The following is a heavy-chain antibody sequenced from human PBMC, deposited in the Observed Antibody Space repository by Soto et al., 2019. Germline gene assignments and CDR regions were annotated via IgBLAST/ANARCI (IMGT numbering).Heavy chain of an antibody. D-gene: IGHD2-15*01. CDR1: GYTFTSYG. J-gene: IGHJ6*02. Sequence: GASVKVSCKASGYTFTSYGISWVRQAPGQGLEWMGWISAYNGNTNYAQKLQGRVTMTTDTSTSTAYMELRSLRSDDTAVYYCARDTDIVVVVAATTFYYYYGMDVWGQGTTVTVSS. V-gene: IGHV1-18*04. CDR2: ISAYNGNT. CDR3: ARDTDIVVVVAATTFYYYYGMDV.